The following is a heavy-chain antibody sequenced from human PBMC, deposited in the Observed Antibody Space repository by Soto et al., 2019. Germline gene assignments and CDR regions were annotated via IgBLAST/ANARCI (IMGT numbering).Heavy chain of an antibody. CDR3: AKDFDRSHYYDSSGTSYYFDY. CDR2: ISYDGSNK. D-gene: IGHD3-22*01. CDR1: GFTFSSYG. V-gene: IGHV3-30*18. J-gene: IGHJ4*02. Sequence: PGGSLRLSCAASGFTFSSYGMHWVRQAPGKGLEWVAVISYDGSNKYYADSVKGRFTISRDNSKNTLYLQMNSLRAEDTAVYYCAKDFDRSHYYDSSGTSYYFDYWGQGTLVTVSS.